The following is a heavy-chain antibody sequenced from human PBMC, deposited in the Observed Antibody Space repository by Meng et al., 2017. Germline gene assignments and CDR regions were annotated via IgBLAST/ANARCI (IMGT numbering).Heavy chain of an antibody. CDR2: ISYDGSNK. CDR3: ASMGY. J-gene: IGHJ4*02. Sequence: QVELVESGGGVVQPGRSLRLSCAASGFTFSSYAMHWVRQAPGKGLEWVAVISYDGSNKYYADSVKGRFTISRDNSKNTLYLQMNSLRVEDTAVYYCASMGYWGQGTLVTVSS. D-gene: IGHD3-10*01. V-gene: IGHV3-30*01. CDR1: GFTFSSYA.